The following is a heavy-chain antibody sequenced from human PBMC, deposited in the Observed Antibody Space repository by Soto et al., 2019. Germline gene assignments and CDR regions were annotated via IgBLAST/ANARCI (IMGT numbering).Heavy chain of an antibody. CDR3: ARDFYGDYLAATYYFDY. J-gene: IGHJ4*02. V-gene: IGHV4-39*02. CDR1: GGSISSSSYY. D-gene: IGHD4-17*01. CDR2: IYYSGST. Sequence: SETLSLTCTVSGGSISSSSYYWGWIRQPPGKGLEWIGSIYYSGSTYYNPSLKSRVTISVDTSKNQFSLKLSSVTAADTAVYYCARDFYGDYLAATYYFDYWGQGTLVTVSS.